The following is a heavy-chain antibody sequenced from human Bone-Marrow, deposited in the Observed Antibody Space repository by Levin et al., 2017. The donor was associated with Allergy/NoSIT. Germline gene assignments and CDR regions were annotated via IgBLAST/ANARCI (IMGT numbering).Heavy chain of an antibody. D-gene: IGHD6-13*01. J-gene: IGHJ5*02. V-gene: IGHV3-30*18. CDR1: GFTFSSYG. CDR3: AKDRGSSSWFNWFDP. Sequence: GESLKISCAASGFTFSSYGMHWVRQAPGKGLEWVAVISYDGSNKYYADSVKGRFTISRDNSKNTLYLQMNSLRAEDTAVYYCAKDRGSSSWFNWFDPWGQGTLVTVSS. CDR2: ISYDGSNK.